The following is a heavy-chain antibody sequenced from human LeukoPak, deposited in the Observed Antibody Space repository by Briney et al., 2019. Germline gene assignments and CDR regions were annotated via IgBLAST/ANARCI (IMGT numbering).Heavy chain of an antibody. CDR3: ARDRSRDGYNRFDY. V-gene: IGHV4-59*01. Sequence: SETLSLTCTVSSGSISSYYWSWIRQPPGKGLEWIGYIYYSGSTNYNPSLKSRVTISVDTSKNQFSLKLSSVTAADTAVYYCARDRSRDGYNRFDYWGQGTLVTVSS. CDR1: SGSISSYY. D-gene: IGHD5-24*01. CDR2: IYYSGST. J-gene: IGHJ4*02.